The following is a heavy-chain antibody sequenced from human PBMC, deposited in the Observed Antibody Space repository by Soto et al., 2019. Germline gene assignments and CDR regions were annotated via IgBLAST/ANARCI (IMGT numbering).Heavy chain of an antibody. V-gene: IGHV4-59*01. CDR3: ARLKRSGIHGRKYYFDY. CDR1: GGSIGTYY. D-gene: IGHD6-13*01. J-gene: IGHJ4*02. CDR2: VYYSGTT. Sequence: PSETLSLTCTVSGGSIGTYYWSWIRQSPGRGPEWIGYVYYSGTTNYNPSLNGRITMSVDTPKNQFSLRLTSVTAADTATYYCARLKRSGIHGRKYYFDYWGPGTLVT.